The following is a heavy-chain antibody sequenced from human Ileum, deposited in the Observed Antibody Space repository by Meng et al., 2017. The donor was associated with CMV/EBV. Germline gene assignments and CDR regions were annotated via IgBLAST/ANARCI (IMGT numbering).Heavy chain of an antibody. CDR2: TSVHNGNR. V-gene: IGHV1-18*01. J-gene: IGHJ5*01. CDR3: ARAGNYNYALDS. Sequence: CKASGYTFTDSGITWVRQAPGQELGWIGWTSVHNGNRKYAQRFQDRVMMTTATSTTTAYMEMRSLRSDDTAVYYCARAGNYNYALDSWGQGTLVTVSS. CDR1: GYTFTDSG. D-gene: IGHD5-24*01.